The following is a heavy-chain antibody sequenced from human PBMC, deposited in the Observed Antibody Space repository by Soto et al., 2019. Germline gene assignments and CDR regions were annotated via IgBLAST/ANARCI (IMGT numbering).Heavy chain of an antibody. CDR2: ISSSSSTI. J-gene: IGHJ6*02. V-gene: IGHV3-48*01. CDR3: ARDSTGLWFGELPTSYYYYGMDV. Sequence: PGGSLRLSCAASGFTFSSYSMNWVRQAPGKGLEWVSYISSSSSTIYYADSVKGRFTISRDNAKNSLYLQMNSLRAEDTAVYYCARDSTGLWFGELPTSYYYYGMDVWGQGTTVTVSS. D-gene: IGHD3-10*01. CDR1: GFTFSSYS.